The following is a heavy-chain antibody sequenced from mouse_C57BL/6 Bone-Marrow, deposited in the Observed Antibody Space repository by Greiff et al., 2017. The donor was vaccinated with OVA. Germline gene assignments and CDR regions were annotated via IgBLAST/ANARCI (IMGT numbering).Heavy chain of an antibody. CDR3: ARFGNYVGYFDY. D-gene: IGHD2-1*01. Sequence: LQQSGPGILQPSQTLSLTCSFSGFSLSTFGMGVGWIRQPSGKGLEWLAHIWWDDDKYYNPALKSRLTISKDTSKNQVFLKIANVDTADTATDYCARFGNYVGYFDYWGQGTTLTVSS. CDR1: GFSLSTFGMG. V-gene: IGHV8-8*01. CDR2: IWWDDDK. J-gene: IGHJ2*01.